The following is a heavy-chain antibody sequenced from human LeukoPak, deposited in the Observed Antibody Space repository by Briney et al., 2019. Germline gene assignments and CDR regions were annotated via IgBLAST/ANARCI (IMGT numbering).Heavy chain of an antibody. CDR2: IYSSGTT. V-gene: IGHV4-59*08. CDR3: ARGRTWELPDYFQL. D-gene: IGHD1-26*01. J-gene: IGHJ1*01. Sequence: SETLSLTCAVSGGSFTHYYWSWIRQPPGKGLQWIGYIYSSGTTKYNPSLKSRVTISLDMPNNQFSLILTSVTAADTAVYYCARGRTWELPDYFQLWGQGTLVTVSS. CDR1: GGSFTHYY.